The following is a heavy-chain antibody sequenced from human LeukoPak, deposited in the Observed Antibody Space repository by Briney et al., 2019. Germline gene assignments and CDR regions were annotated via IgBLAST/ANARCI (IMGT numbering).Heavy chain of an antibody. CDR1: GFTFDDYA. CDR2: ISWNSGSI. V-gene: IGHV3-9*01. Sequence: PGGSLRLSCAASGFTFDDYAMHWVRQAPGKGLEWVSGISWNSGSIGYADSVKGRFTISRDNAKNSLYLQMNSLRAEDTALYYCAKDLHNWGDYYYGMDVWGQGTTVTVSS. D-gene: IGHD7-27*01. J-gene: IGHJ6*02. CDR3: AKDLHNWGDYYYGMDV.